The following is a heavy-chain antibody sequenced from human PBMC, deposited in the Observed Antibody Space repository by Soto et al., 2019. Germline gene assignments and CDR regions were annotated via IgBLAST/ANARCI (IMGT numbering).Heavy chain of an antibody. CDR3: ARERMAAAGAYYYGMDV. Sequence: ASVKVSCKASGYTFTGYYMHWVRQAPGQGLEWMGWINPNSGGTNYAQKFQGRVTMTRDTSISTAYMELSRLRSDDTAVYYCARERMAAAGAYYYGMDVWGQGTTVTVSS. D-gene: IGHD6-13*01. CDR2: INPNSGGT. CDR1: GYTFTGYY. V-gene: IGHV1-2*02. J-gene: IGHJ6*02.